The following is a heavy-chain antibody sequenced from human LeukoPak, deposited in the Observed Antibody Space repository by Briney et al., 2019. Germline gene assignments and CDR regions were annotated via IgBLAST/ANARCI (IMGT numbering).Heavy chain of an antibody. CDR2: INHSGST. D-gene: IGHD6-19*01. Sequence: SETLSLTCAVYGGSFSGYYWSWIRQPPGKGLEWIGEINHSGSTNYNPSLKSRVTISVDTSKNQFSLKLSSVTAADTAVYYCARRLAGRGRFDYWGQGTLVTVSS. J-gene: IGHJ4*02. V-gene: IGHV4-34*01. CDR3: ARRLAGRGRFDY. CDR1: GGSFSGYY.